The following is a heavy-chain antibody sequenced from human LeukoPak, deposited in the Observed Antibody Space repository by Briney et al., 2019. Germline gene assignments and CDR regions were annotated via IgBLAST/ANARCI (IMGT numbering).Heavy chain of an antibody. Sequence: LETLSLTCTVSGGSISSSSYYWGWIRQPPGKGLEWIGSIYYSGSTYYNPSLKSRVTISVDTSKNQFSLKLSSVTAADTAVYYCARDLRYGIAVAGHFDYWGQGTLVTVSS. CDR1: GGSISSSSYY. D-gene: IGHD6-19*01. CDR3: ARDLRYGIAVAGHFDY. V-gene: IGHV4-39*07. CDR2: IYYSGST. J-gene: IGHJ4*02.